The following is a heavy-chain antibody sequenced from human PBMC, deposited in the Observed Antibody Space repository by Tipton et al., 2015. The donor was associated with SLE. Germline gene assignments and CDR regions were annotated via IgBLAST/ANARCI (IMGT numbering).Heavy chain of an antibody. CDR1: GGSISSYY. Sequence: TLSLTCTVSGGSISSYYWSWIRQPPGKGLEWIGYIYYSGSTNYNPSLKSRVTISVDTSKNQFSLKLSSVTAADTAVYYCARDRPYSGSPDDAFDIWGQGTMVTVXS. V-gene: IGHV4-59*01. CDR2: IYYSGST. J-gene: IGHJ3*02. CDR3: ARDRPYSGSPDDAFDI. D-gene: IGHD1-26*01.